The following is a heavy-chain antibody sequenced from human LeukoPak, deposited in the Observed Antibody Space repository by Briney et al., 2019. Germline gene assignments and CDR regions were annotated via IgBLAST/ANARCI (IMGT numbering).Heavy chain of an antibody. CDR3: ARLRGATGYFDY. CDR2: IYYSGST. Sequence: AETLSLTCTVSGGSISSYYWSWIRQPPGKGLEWMGYIYYSGSTNYNPSLKSRVTISVDTSKNQFSLKLSSVTAADTAVYYCARLRGATGYFDYWGQGTLVTVSS. CDR1: GGSISSYY. V-gene: IGHV4-59*08. J-gene: IGHJ4*02. D-gene: IGHD1-26*01.